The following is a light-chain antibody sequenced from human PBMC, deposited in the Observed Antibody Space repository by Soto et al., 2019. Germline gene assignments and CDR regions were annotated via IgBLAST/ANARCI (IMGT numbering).Light chain of an antibody. CDR2: AAY. J-gene: IGKJ1*01. CDR3: QQYYSYPRT. Sequence: DIQMTQSPSTLSASVGDRVTITCRASESIRTWLAWYQHKPGKAHKFLIYAAYTLQSGVQSRFSGSGSGTDFTLTISCLQSEDFATYYCQQYYSYPRTFGQGTKVDIK. V-gene: IGKV1D-16*01. CDR1: ESIRTW.